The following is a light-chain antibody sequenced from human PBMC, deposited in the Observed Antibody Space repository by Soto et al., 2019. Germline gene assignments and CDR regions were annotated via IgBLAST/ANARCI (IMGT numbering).Light chain of an antibody. Sequence: EILMTQSPDTLSVSPGESATLSCRASQRVYGNLAWYQQRPGQAPRLIIYGAYTRATGVPARFSARGSGTEFTLTISSLQSEDFAVYYCQQYTNWPPNTFGQGTRLAI. CDR1: QRVYGN. J-gene: IGKJ5*01. CDR3: QQYTNWPPNT. V-gene: IGKV3-15*01. CDR2: GAY.